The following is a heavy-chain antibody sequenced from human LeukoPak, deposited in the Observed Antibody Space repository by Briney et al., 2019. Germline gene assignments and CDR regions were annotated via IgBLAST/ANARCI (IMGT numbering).Heavy chain of an antibody. Sequence: GGSLRLSCAASGFTVSSNYMSWVRQAPGKGLEWVSIIYSGGSTCYADSVKGRFTISRDNSKNTLYLQMNSLRAEDTAVYYCARVGEYYYDSSGYYYSDYWGQGTLVTVSS. CDR3: ARVGEYYYDSSGYYYSDY. CDR2: IYSGGST. V-gene: IGHV3-53*01. D-gene: IGHD3-22*01. J-gene: IGHJ4*02. CDR1: GFTVSSNY.